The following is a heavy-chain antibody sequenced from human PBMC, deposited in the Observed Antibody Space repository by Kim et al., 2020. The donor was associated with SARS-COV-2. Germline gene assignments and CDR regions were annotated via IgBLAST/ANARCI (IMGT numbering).Heavy chain of an antibody. CDR3: TRDYSY. V-gene: IGHV4-59*01. J-gene: IGHJ1*01. Sequence: FYTGSTNYNPSIKSRVTISLDTSKNQFSLKLTSVTAADTAVYYCTRDYSYWGQGTLVTVSS. CDR2: FYTGST. D-gene: IGHD2-21*01.